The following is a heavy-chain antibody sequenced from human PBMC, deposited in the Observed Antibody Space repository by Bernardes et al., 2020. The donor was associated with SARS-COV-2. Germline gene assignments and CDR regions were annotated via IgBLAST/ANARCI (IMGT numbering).Heavy chain of an antibody. D-gene: IGHD2-8*02. CDR2: INQSGST. CDR3: ARGSDSVNMILLVIGFTVYFDY. Sequence: AEPLYLTCAVYGDSFRGYQWTWIRRPPGKGLEWIEQINQSGSTNYNPSLKSRVTLSVDTSTNQFALNLRSLTAADTAVYYCARGSDSVNMILLVIGFTVYFDYWRQGTLFTVSS. V-gene: IGHV4-34*01. J-gene: IGHJ4*02. CDR1: GDSFRGYQ.